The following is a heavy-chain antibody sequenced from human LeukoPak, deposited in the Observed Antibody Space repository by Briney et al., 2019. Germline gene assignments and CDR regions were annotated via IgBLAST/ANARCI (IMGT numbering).Heavy chain of an antibody. D-gene: IGHD1-26*01. V-gene: IGHV1-18*01. CDR2: ISAYNGNT. Sequence: ASVKVSCKASGYTFASYGISWVRQAPGQGLEWMGWISAYNGNTNYAQKLQGRVTMTTDTSTITAYMELRSLRSEDTDVYYCARVMGWELLKENDAFDIWGQGTMVTVSS. J-gene: IGHJ3*02. CDR1: GYTFASYG. CDR3: ARVMGWELLKENDAFDI.